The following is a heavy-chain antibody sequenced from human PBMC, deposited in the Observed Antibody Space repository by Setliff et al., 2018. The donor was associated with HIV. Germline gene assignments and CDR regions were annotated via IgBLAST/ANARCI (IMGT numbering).Heavy chain of an antibody. CDR2: IGGSSGRT. CDR3: AKGPKYRDIAYHFES. CDR1: GVSLNYYA. V-gene: IGHV3-23*01. D-gene: IGHD4-17*01. J-gene: IGHJ4*02. Sequence: PGESLKISCVAPGVSLNYYAFSWVRQAPGRGLEWVSTIGGSSGRTDYAHSVKGRFTISRDLSTSMVFLQMDSLRAEDTALYYCAKGPKYRDIAYHFESWGPGTQVT.